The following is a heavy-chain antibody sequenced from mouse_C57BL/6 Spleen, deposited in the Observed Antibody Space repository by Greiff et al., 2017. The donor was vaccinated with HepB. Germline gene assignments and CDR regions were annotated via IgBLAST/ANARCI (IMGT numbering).Heavy chain of an antibody. V-gene: IGHV5-17*01. J-gene: IGHJ2*01. Sequence: EVKLMESGGGLVKPGGSLKLSCAASGFTFSDYGMHWVRQAPEKGLEWVAYISSGSSTIYYADTVKGRFTISRDNAKNTLFLQMTSLRSEDTAMYYCARPAIANYFDYWGQGTTLTVSS. D-gene: IGHD2-12*01. CDR3: ARPAIANYFDY. CDR2: ISSGSSTI. CDR1: GFTFSDYG.